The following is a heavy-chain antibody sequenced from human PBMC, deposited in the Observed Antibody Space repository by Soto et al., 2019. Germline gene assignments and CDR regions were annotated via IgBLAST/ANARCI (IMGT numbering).Heavy chain of an antibody. V-gene: IGHV4-61*01. CDR3: ATSDCSSTSCYYYFDY. CDR1: GGSVSSGSYY. Sequence: QVQLQESGPGLVKPSETLSLTCTVSGGSVSSGSYYWSWIRQPPGKGLEWIGYIYYSGRTNYNPSLKSRVTISVDTSKDQFSLKLSSVTAADTAAYYCATSDCSSTSCYYYFDYWGQGTLVTVAS. J-gene: IGHJ4*02. D-gene: IGHD2-2*01. CDR2: IYYSGRT.